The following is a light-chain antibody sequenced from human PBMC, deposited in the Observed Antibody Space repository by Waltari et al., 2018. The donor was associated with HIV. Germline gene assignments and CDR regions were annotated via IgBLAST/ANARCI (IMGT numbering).Light chain of an antibody. CDR3: CSYAGSYPWV. V-gene: IGLV2-11*01. CDR2: DVS. J-gene: IGLJ3*02. CDR1: SSDVGGYNY. Sequence: SALTQPRSVSGSPGQSVTISCTGTSSDVGGYNYVSWYQQHPGKAPKLMIYDVSKRPSGVPDRFSGSKSGNTASLTSSGLQAEDEADYYCCSYAGSYPWVFGGGTKLTVL.